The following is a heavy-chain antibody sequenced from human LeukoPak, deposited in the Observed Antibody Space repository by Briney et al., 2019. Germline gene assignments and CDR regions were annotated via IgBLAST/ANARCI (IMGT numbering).Heavy chain of an antibody. CDR1: GGTFSSYA. Sequence: ASVKVSCKASGGTFSSYAISWVRQAPGQGLEWMGGIIPIFGTANYAQKFQVRVTITADESTSTAYMELSSLRSEDTAVYYCARCPDYDYVWGSYRFGVGSGAFDIWGQGTMVTVSS. CDR3: ARCPDYDYVWGSYRFGVGSGAFDI. CDR2: IIPIFGTA. V-gene: IGHV1-69*13. D-gene: IGHD3-16*02. J-gene: IGHJ3*02.